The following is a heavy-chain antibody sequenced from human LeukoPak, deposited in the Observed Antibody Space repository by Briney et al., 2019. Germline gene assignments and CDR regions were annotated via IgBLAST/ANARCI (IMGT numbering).Heavy chain of an antibody. CDR1: GFTFSRNG. CDR3: AKGDIVVVVGFDY. CDR2: ISGSGGNT. V-gene: IGHV3-23*01. Sequence: GGSLRLSCAASGFTFSRNGMTWVRQAPGKGLEWVSAISGSGGNTYYADSVKGRFTISRDNSKNTLYLQMNSLRAEDTAVYYCAKGDIVVVVGFDYWGQGTLVTVSS. D-gene: IGHD2-15*01. J-gene: IGHJ4*02.